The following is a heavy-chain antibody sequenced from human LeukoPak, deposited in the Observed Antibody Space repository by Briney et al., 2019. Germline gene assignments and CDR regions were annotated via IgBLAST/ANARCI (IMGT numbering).Heavy chain of an antibody. CDR3: AKGYCSSTSCYAPPNY. Sequence: SVKVSCKASGGTFSSYAISWVRQAPGQGLEWMGGIIPIFGTANYAQKFQGRVTITADKSTSTAYMELSSLRSEDTAVYYCAKGYCSSTSCYAPPNYWGQGTLVTVSS. CDR2: IIPIFGTA. CDR1: GGTFSSYA. D-gene: IGHD2-2*01. V-gene: IGHV1-69*06. J-gene: IGHJ4*02.